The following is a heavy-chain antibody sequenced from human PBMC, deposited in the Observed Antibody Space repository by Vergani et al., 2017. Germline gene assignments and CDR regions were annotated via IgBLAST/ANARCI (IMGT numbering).Heavy chain of an antibody. CDR3: AARVLSRWFPEDY. Sequence: EVQLVESGGGLVQPGGSLRLSCAASGFTFSSYSMNWVRQAPGKGLEWVSYISSSSSYTNYADSVKGRFTISRDNAKNSLYLQMNSLRAEDTAVYYCAARVLSRWFPEDYWGQGTLVTVSS. V-gene: IGHV3-48*04. D-gene: IGHD6-13*01. CDR1: GFTFSSYS. CDR2: ISSSSSYT. J-gene: IGHJ4*02.